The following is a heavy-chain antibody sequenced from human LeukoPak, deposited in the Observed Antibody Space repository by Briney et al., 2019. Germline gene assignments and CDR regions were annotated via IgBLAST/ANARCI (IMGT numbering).Heavy chain of an antibody. J-gene: IGHJ5*01. CDR1: GYTSTNYG. D-gene: IGHD2-2*01. CDR2: IRASNGNI. CDR3: ARGPYCSSTSCYRKWAGFDS. V-gene: IGHV1-18*04. Sequence: GASVKVSCKASGYTSTNYGITWVRQAPGQGLEWMGWIRASNGNIDYAQKLQGRVTMTTDTSTNTAYMELRSLTSDDTAVYYCARGPYCSSTSCYRKWAGFDSWGQGTLVTVSS.